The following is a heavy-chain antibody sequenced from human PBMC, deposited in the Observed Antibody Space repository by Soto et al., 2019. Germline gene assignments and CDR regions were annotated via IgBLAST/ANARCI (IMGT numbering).Heavy chain of an antibody. D-gene: IGHD3-3*01. CDR3: ARAAPLTIFGVVIVSGHFDH. J-gene: IGHJ4*02. CDR1: GGTFSSYA. Sequence: SVKVSCKASGGTFSSYAISWVRQAPGQGLEWMGGIIPIFGTANYAQKFQGRVTITADESTSTAYMELSSLRSEDTAVYYCARAAPLTIFGVVIVSGHFDHWGQGTLVTVSS. V-gene: IGHV1-69*13. CDR2: IIPIFGTA.